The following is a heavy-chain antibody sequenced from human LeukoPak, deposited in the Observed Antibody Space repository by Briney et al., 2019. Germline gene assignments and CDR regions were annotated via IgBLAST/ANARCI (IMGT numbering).Heavy chain of an antibody. V-gene: IGHV4-59*01. CDR3: ARGGRATVITY. CDR2: IYYSGST. J-gene: IGHJ4*02. D-gene: IGHD4-11*01. CDR1: GGSISSYY. Sequence: PSETLSLTCTVSGGSISSYYWSWIRQPPGKGLEWIGYIYYSGSTKYNPSLKSRVAISVDTSKNQFSLKLSSVTAADTAVYYCARGGRATVITYWGQGTLLTVSS.